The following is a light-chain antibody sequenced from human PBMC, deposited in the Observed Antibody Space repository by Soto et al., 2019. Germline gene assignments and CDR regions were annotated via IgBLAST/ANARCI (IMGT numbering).Light chain of an antibody. V-gene: IGLV2-14*01. CDR2: EVN. CDR3: SSYTSRSSTTLMV. CDR1: SDDIGHYDY. J-gene: IGLJ2*01. Sequence: QSALTQPASVSGSPGQSITISCTGTSDDIGHYDYVSWYQQHPGKAPKLIIYEVNNRHGISNRISGSKSCDTASRTISGLQAEDEADYYCSSYTSRSSTTLMVFGGGSKVTVL.